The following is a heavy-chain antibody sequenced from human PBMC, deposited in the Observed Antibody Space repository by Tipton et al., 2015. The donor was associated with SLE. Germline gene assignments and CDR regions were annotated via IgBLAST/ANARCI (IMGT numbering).Heavy chain of an antibody. CDR3: ARGVAGYYFYYYLDV. Sequence: TLSLTCTVSGDSITSITRTNWWSWVRQPPGKGLEWIGEIFHSGSTNYRPSLKSRVIISVDKSKNQFSLKLTSVTAADTAVYYCARGVAGYYFYYYLDVWGSGTAVTVSS. V-gene: IGHV4-4*02. CDR2: IFHSGST. D-gene: IGHD6-19*01. CDR1: GDSITSITRTNW. J-gene: IGHJ6*03.